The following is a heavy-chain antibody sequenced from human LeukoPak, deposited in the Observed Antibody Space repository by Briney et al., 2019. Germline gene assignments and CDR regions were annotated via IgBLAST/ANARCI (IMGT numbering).Heavy chain of an antibody. Sequence: ASVKVSCKASGYTFTSYAMNWVRQPPGQGLEWMGWINTNTGNPTYAQGFTGRFVFSLDTSVSTAYLQISSLKAEDTAVYYCARDRLIRDGYTQYYYYYYMDVWGKGTTVTVSS. D-gene: IGHD3-16*01. J-gene: IGHJ6*03. V-gene: IGHV7-4-1*02. CDR2: INTNTGNP. CDR1: GYTFTSYA. CDR3: ARDRLIRDGYTQYYYYYYMDV.